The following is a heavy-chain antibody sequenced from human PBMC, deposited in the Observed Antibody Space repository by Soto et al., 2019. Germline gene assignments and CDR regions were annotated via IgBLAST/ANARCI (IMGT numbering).Heavy chain of an antibody. CDR1: GYTFTSYG. CDR3: AREDSSSSNYYYYGMEV. J-gene: IGHJ6*02. V-gene: IGHV1-18*04. Sequence: ASVKVSCKASGYTFTSYGISWVRQAPGQGLEWMGWISAYNGNTNYAQKLQGRVTMTTDTSTSTAYMELRSLRSDDTAVYYCAREDSSSSNYYYYGMEVWGQGTTVTVSS. CDR2: ISAYNGNT. D-gene: IGHD6-6*01.